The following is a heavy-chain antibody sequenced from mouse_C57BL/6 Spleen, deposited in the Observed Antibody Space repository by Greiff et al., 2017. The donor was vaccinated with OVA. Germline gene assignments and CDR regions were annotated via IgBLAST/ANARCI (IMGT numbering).Heavy chain of an antibody. CDR2: ILPGSGST. CDR1: GYTFTGYW. J-gene: IGHJ3*01. CDR3: ASEGRYDYDGGAAY. V-gene: IGHV1-9*01. D-gene: IGHD2-4*01. Sequence: QVQLKESGAELMKPGASVKLSCKATGYTFTGYWIEWVKQRPGHGLEWIGEILPGSGSTNYNEKFKGKATFTADTSSNTAYMQLSSLTTEDSDIYYGASEGRYDYDGGAAYWGQGTLVTVSA.